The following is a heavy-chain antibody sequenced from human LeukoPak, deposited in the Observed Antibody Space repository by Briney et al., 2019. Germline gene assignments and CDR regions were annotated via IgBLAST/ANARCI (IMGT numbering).Heavy chain of an antibody. Sequence: PGGSLRLSCAASGFTFSSYDMHWVRQATGKGLEWVSAIGTAGDTYYPGSVKGRSTISRENAKNSLYLQMNSLRAGDTAVYYCARGSYGSGSYYRDYYYGMDVWGQGTTVTVSS. CDR3: ARGSYGSGSYYRDYYYGMDV. D-gene: IGHD3-10*01. CDR2: IGTAGDT. CDR1: GFTFSSYD. J-gene: IGHJ6*02. V-gene: IGHV3-13*01.